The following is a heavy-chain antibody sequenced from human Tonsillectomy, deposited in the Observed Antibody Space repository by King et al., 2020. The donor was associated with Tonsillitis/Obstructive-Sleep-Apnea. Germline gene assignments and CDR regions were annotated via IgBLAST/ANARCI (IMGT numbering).Heavy chain of an antibody. J-gene: IGHJ4*02. Sequence: QLVQSGGGLVQPGGSLRLSCAASGFTFSSYWMRWVRQAPGKGLECVANINQDGSERYYVDSVKGRFTISRDNAKNSLYLQMNGLRAEDTAVYYCARVATIFGVVYYFDYWGQGTLVTVSS. CDR1: GFTFSSYW. CDR3: ARVATIFGVVYYFDY. V-gene: IGHV3-7*03. CDR2: INQDGSER. D-gene: IGHD3-3*02.